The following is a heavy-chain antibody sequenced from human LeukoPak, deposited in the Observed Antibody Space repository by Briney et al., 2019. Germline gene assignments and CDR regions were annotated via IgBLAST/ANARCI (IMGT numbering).Heavy chain of an antibody. V-gene: IGHV3-30*03. Sequence: TGGSLRLSCAASEFTFSTYGMHWVRQAPGKGLEWVAVISYDGSYKFYADSVKGRFTISRDNAKNSLYLQMNSLRAEDTAVYYCARDRGTDNWKYYGMDVWGQGTTVTVSS. CDR2: ISYDGSYK. D-gene: IGHD1-1*01. J-gene: IGHJ6*02. CDR1: EFTFSTYG. CDR3: ARDRGTDNWKYYGMDV.